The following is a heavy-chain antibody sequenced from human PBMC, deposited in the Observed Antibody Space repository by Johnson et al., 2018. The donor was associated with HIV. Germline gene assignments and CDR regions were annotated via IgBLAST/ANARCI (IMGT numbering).Heavy chain of an antibody. D-gene: IGHD6-6*01. Sequence: QVQLVESGGGVVQPGRSVRLSCAASGLSFSSYGMEWVRQAPGKGLEWVAVISYDGSNQYYADSVKGRFTISRHNSKNTLYLQMNSLRAEDMAVYYCAREGRGSSSGAFDIWGQGTMVTVSS. J-gene: IGHJ3*02. CDR2: ISYDGSNQ. CDR3: AREGRGSSSGAFDI. CDR1: GLSFSSYG. V-gene: IGHV3-30*19.